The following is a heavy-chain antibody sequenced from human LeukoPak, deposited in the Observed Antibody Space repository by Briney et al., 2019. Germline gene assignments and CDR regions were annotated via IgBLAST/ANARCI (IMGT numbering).Heavy chain of an antibody. CDR2: VYYSGST. V-gene: IGHV4-61*01. D-gene: IGHD6-6*01. Sequence: SETLSLTCTVSDASVSSDNYYWSWIRQPPGKGLEWIGYVYYSGSTNYNPSLTSRVTISVDTSKNQFSLSLSSVTAADTAVYYCARRKAIRPRDYYFDYWGQGTLVTVSS. CDR3: ARRKAIRPRDYYFDY. J-gene: IGHJ4*02. CDR1: DASVSSDNYY.